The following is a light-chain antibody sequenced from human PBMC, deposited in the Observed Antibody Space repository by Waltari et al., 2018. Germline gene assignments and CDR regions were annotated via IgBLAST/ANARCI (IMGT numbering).Light chain of an antibody. CDR2: KDN. CDR3: QSGNSRGSYYV. CDR1: AFPKQY. V-gene: IGLV3-25*03. J-gene: IGLJ1*01. Sequence: SYELTQPPSVSVSPGQTARITCSGDAFPKQYVYWYQQKPGQAPVLMIYKDNERPSGIPERFSGSSSGTTVTLTISGVQAEDEADYYCQSGNSRGSYYVFGTGTKVTVL.